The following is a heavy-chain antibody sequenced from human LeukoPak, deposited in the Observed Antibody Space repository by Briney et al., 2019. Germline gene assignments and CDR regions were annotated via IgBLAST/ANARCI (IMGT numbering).Heavy chain of an antibody. J-gene: IGHJ4*02. V-gene: IGHV4-39*01. D-gene: IGHD5-12*01. CDR3: ARRGGYSGYGPFDY. CDR1: GGSISSSSYY. Sequence: PSETLSLTCTVSGGSISSSSYYGGWIRQPQGKGLEWIGSIYYSGSTYYNPSLKSRVTISVDTSKNQFSLKLSSVTAADTAVYYCARRGGYSGYGPFDYWGQGTLVTVSS. CDR2: IYYSGST.